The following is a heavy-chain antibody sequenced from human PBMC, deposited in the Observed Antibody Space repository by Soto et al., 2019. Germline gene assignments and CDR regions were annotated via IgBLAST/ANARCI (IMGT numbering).Heavy chain of an antibody. CDR1: GYTFTSYG. D-gene: IGHD3-22*01. J-gene: IGHJ4*02. CDR2: ISAYNGNT. Sequence: ASVKVSCKASGYTFTSYGISWVRQAPGQGLEWMGWISAYNGNTNYAQKLQGRVTMTTDTSTSTAYMELSSLRSEDTAVYYCARGSTAIEPYYDSRGFLGYWGQGTLVIVSS. V-gene: IGHV1-18*01. CDR3: ARGSTAIEPYYDSRGFLGY.